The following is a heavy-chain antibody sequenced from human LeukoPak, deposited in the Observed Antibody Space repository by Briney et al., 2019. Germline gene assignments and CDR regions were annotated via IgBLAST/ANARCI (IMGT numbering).Heavy chain of an antibody. Sequence: GGSLRLSCAASRFTFSSYWMHWVRQAPGKGLVWVSRINSDGSSMSYADSVKGRFTISRDNAKNTLYLQMNSLRTEDAAVYYCARGYSSGYRIDYWGQGTLVTVSS. J-gene: IGHJ4*02. D-gene: IGHD5-18*01. CDR2: INSDGSSM. CDR1: RFTFSSYW. V-gene: IGHV3-74*01. CDR3: ARGYSSGYRIDY.